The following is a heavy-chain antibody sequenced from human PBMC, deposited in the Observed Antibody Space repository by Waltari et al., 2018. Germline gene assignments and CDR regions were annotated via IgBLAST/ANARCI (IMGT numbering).Heavy chain of an antibody. CDR1: GYTFSDYW. D-gene: IGHD4-4*01. CDR2: IDRGDADT. V-gene: IGHV5-51*01. CDR3: ARRRGDYSDFNY. Sequence: EVRLVQSGAEVKKPGESLKISCQASGYTFSDYWIGWVRRMPGKGREWVGVIDRGDADTQYSATFEGEVTVSVDKSMGTAYLHGSSLKASDTAVYYCARRRGDYSDFNYWGQGTLVTVSS. J-gene: IGHJ4*02.